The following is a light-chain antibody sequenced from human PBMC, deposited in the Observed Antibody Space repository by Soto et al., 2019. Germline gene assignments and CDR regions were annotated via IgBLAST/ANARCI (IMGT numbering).Light chain of an antibody. V-gene: IGKV3-20*01. CDR2: GAS. J-gene: IGKJ4*01. Sequence: ENVLTQSPATLSLSPGERATLSCRASQTVGSSFIAWYQQKRGQAPRLLIYGASNRATGIPDRFSGSGSGADFTLTINRLEPEDFAVYYCQQFETFGGGTKVDIK. CDR3: QQFET. CDR1: QTVGSSF.